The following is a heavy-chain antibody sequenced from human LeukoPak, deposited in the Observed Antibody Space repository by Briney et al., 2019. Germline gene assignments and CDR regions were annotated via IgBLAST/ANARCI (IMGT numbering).Heavy chain of an antibody. CDR3: AKDTGSDIVVVPAPYYYYGMDV. D-gene: IGHD2-2*01. V-gene: IGHV3-9*01. CDR2: ISWNSGSI. CDR1: GFTFDDYA. Sequence: GGSLRLSCAASGFTFDDYAMHWVRQAPGKGLEWVSGISWNSGSIGYADSVKGRFTISRDNAKNSLYLQMNSLRAEDTALYYCAKDTGSDIVVVPAPYYYYGMDVWGQGTTVTVSS. J-gene: IGHJ6*02.